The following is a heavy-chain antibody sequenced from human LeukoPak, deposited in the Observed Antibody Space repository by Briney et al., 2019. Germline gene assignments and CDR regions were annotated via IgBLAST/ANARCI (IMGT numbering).Heavy chain of an antibody. CDR3: AREYCSSTSCYSSGMDV. V-gene: IGHV1-69*04. CDR1: GGTFSSYA. CDR2: IIPIFGIA. Sequence: SVKVSCKASGGTFSSYAISWVRQAPGQGLEWMGRIIPIFGIANYAQKFQGRVTITADKSTSTAYMELSSLRSEDTAVYYCAREYCSSTSCYSSGMDVWGQGTTVTVSS. J-gene: IGHJ6*02. D-gene: IGHD2-2*01.